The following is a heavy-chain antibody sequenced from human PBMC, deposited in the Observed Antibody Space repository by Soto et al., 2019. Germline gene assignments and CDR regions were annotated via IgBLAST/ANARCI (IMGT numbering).Heavy chain of an antibody. D-gene: IGHD3-10*01. CDR1: GYSFTSYW. CDR3: ARHEWLDISYGSGSHIDY. CDR2: IYPGDSDT. V-gene: IGHV5-51*01. J-gene: IGHJ4*02. Sequence: EVQLVQSGAEVKKPGESLKISCKGSGYSFTSYWIAWVRQMPGKGLEWMGIIYPGDSDTRYSPSFQGQITISTDKSFSTAYLQWSSLKASDTALYYCARHEWLDISYGSGSHIDYWGQGTLVTVSS.